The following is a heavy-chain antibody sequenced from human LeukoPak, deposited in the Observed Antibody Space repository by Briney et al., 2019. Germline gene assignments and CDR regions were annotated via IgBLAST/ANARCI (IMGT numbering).Heavy chain of an antibody. CDR2: IYYTGST. V-gene: IGHV4-31*03. Sequence: PSETLSLTCTVSGGSITSGGFYWGWIRQHPGKGLECIGYIYYTGSTYYNPSLNSRVTISVDTSKNQFSLRLSSVTAADTAVYYCARAGYYDILTGYSKGAFDYWGQGTLVTVSS. J-gene: IGHJ4*02. CDR3: ARAGYYDILTGYSKGAFDY. CDR1: GGSITSGGFY. D-gene: IGHD3-9*01.